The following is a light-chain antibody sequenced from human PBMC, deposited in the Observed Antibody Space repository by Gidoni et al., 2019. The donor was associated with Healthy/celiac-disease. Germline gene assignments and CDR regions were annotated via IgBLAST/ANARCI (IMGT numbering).Light chain of an antibody. V-gene: IGKV1-9*01. Sequence: DIQLTQSPSFLSASVGDRVTITCRASQDINNYSVWYQQKPGKAPNLLIYAASTLESGVPSRFSGSGSGTKYTLTISSLQPEDFATYYCQQLKNYPLTFGGXTKVEF. J-gene: IGKJ4*01. CDR1: QDINNY. CDR3: QQLKNYPLT. CDR2: AAS.